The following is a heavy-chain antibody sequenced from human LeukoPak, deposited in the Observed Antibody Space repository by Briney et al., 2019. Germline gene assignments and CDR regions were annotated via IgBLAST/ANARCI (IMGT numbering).Heavy chain of an antibody. D-gene: IGHD6-13*01. CDR2: INAGNGNT. V-gene: IGHV1-3*01. CDR3: ARDDSSSWYFDY. J-gene: IGHJ4*02. Sequence: ASVKVSCKASGYTFTSYAMHWVRQAPGQRLEWMGWINAGNGNTKYSQKFQGRVTITRDTSASTAYMELSRLRSEDTAVYYCARDDSSSWYFDYWGQGTLVTVSS. CDR1: GYTFTSYA.